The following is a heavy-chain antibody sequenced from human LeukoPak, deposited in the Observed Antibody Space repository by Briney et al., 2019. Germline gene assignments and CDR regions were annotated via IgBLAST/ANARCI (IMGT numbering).Heavy chain of an antibody. V-gene: IGHV3-30-3*01. CDR1: GFTFSSYA. CDR3: ARASSIAARSLDY. CDR2: ISYDGSNK. Sequence: GGSLRLSCAASGFTFSSYAMHWVRRAPGKGLEWVAVISYDGSNKYYADSVKGRFTISRDNSKNTLYLQMNSLRAEDTAVYYCARASSIAARSLDYWGQGTLVTVSS. D-gene: IGHD6-6*01. J-gene: IGHJ4*02.